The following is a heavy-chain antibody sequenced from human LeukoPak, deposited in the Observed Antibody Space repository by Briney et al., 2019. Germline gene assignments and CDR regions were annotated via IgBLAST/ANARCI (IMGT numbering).Heavy chain of an antibody. CDR2: IYYGGST. CDR3: ARGQQRYYDSSGNWFDP. V-gene: IGHV4-39*07. Sequence: SETLSLTCAVSGASISSASDYWGWVRQPPGKGLEWLGSIYYGGSTNYNPSLKSRVTISVDTSKNQFSLKLSSVTAADTAVYYCARGQQRYYDSSGNWFDPWGQGTLVTVSS. D-gene: IGHD3-22*01. J-gene: IGHJ5*02. CDR1: GASISSASDY.